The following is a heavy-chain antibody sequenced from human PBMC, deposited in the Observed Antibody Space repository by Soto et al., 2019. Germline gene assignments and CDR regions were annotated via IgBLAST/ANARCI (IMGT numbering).Heavy chain of an antibody. J-gene: IGHJ6*02. D-gene: IGHD3-10*01. CDR1: GYTFTSYD. CDR3: ARHLWGYYYYYGMDV. Sequence: ASVKVSCKASGYTFTSYDINWVRQATGQGLEWMGWMNPNSGNTGYAQKFQGRVTMTRNTSISTAYMELSSLRSEDTAVYYCARHLWGYYYYYGMDVSGQGTTVTVSS. CDR2: MNPNSGNT. V-gene: IGHV1-8*01.